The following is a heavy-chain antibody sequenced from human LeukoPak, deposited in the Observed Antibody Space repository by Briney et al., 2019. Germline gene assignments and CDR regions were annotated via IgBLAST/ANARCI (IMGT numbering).Heavy chain of an antibody. Sequence: GESLKISCKGSGYIFTSYWIGWVRQMPGRGLEWMGIIYPGDSDTRYSPSFQGQVTISADKSTTTAYVQWSSLKASDTAMFYCVRLSTGLSYGTTYFYYCGQGALITVSS. CDR2: IYPGDSDT. CDR1: GYIFTSYW. V-gene: IGHV5-51*01. D-gene: IGHD5-18*01. J-gene: IGHJ4*02. CDR3: VRLSTGLSYGTTYFYY.